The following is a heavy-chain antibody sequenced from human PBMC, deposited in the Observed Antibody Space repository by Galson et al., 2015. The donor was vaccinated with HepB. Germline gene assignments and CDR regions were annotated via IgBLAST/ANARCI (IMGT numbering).Heavy chain of an antibody. D-gene: IGHD6-19*01. J-gene: IGHJ4*02. CDR1: SYW. CDR2: INSDGSST. V-gene: IGHV3-74*01. CDR3: ARVGSGWYLQFDY. Sequence: SYWMHWVRQAPGKGLVWVSRINSDGSSTNYADSVKGRFTISRDNAKNTLYLQMNSLRAEDTAVYYCARVGSGWYLQFDYWGQGTLVTVSS.